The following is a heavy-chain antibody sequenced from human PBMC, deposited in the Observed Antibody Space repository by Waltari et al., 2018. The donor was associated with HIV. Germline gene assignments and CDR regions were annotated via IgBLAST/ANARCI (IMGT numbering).Heavy chain of an antibody. CDR1: GGTFSSYA. V-gene: IGHV1-69*01. Sequence: QVQLVQSGAEVKKPGSSVKVSCKASGGTFSSYAISWVRPAPGQGLEWMGGIIPIFGTANYAQKFQGRVTITADESTSTAYMELSSLRSEDTAVYYCARVPSSSSKFYYYGMDVWGQGTTVTVSS. CDR2: IIPIFGTA. J-gene: IGHJ6*02. CDR3: ARVPSSSSKFYYYGMDV. D-gene: IGHD6-6*01.